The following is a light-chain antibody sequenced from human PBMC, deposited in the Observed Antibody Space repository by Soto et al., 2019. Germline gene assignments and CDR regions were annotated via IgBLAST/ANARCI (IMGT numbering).Light chain of an antibody. J-gene: IGLJ1*01. V-gene: IGLV2-8*01. Sequence: QSALTQPPSASGSPGQSVTISCTGTSSDIGGYNFVSWYQHHPDKAPKLMIYEITKRPSGVPARFSGSKSDNTASLTVSGPQAEDEADYYCSSYAGSNNYVFGTGTKVTVL. CDR1: SSDIGGYNF. CDR3: SSYAGSNNYV. CDR2: EIT.